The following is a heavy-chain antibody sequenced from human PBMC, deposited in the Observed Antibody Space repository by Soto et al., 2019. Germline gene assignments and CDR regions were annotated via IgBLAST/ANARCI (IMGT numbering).Heavy chain of an antibody. V-gene: IGHV6-1*01. CDR2: TYYRSKWYN. J-gene: IGHJ6*02. D-gene: IGHD2-15*01. CDR1: GDSVSSNSAA. CDR3: ARDLIVVVVAATQGYYYSYGMDV. Sequence: PSQTLSLTCAISGDSVSSNSAAWNWIRQSPSRGLEWLGRTYYRSKWYNDYAVSVKSRITINPDTSKNQFSLQLNSVTPEDTAVYYCARDLIVVVVAATQGYYYSYGMDVWGQGTTVTVSS.